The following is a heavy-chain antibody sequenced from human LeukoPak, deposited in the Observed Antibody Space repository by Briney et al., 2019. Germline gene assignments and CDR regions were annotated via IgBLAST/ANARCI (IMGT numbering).Heavy chain of an antibody. J-gene: IGHJ4*02. Sequence: GESLKISCKDSGNSFASSWIGWVRQMPGKGLDWMGIIYPGDSDSRYSASFQGQVTISADKSIRTAYLQWSSLKASDTAMYYCARHQSGSSGLDYWGQGTLVTVSS. CDR2: IYPGDSDS. CDR3: ARHQSGSSGLDY. CDR1: GNSFASSW. V-gene: IGHV5-51*01. D-gene: IGHD3-22*01.